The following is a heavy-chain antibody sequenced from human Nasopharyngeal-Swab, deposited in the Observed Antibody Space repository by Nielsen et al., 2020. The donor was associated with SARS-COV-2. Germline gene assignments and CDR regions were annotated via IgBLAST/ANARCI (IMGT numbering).Heavy chain of an antibody. CDR2: MNPNSGNT. V-gene: IGHV1-8*01. D-gene: IGHD6-19*01. CDR3: ARGSYSSGWYVIDY. Sequence: ASVKVSCKASGYTFTSYDIHWVRQATGQGLEWMGWMNPNSGNTGYAQKFQGRVTMTRNTSISTAYMELSSLRSEDTAVYYCARGSYSSGWYVIDYWGQGTLVTVSS. J-gene: IGHJ4*02. CDR1: GYTFTSYD.